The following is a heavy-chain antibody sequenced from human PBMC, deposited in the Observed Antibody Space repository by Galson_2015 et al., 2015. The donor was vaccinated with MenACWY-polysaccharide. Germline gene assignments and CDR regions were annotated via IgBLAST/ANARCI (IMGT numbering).Heavy chain of an antibody. D-gene: IGHD2-15*01. V-gene: IGHV3-30-3*01. J-gene: IGHJ5*02. CDR3: ARSHYGSGGGGLGP. Sequence: SLRLSCAASGFTFNSFAMHWVRQAPGKGLEWVALISYDASNKFYADSLKGRFTISRDNSRNTLYLQMDSLRAEDTALYYCARSHYGSGGGGLGPWGQGTLVTVSS. CDR1: GFTFNSFA. CDR2: ISYDASNK.